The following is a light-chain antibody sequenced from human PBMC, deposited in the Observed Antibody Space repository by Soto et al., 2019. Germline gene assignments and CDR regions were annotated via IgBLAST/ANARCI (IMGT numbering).Light chain of an antibody. CDR3: ETWESSLSAVV. J-gene: IGLJ7*01. Sequence: QSVLTQPPSVSAAPGQKVTISCSGSSSNIGNNYVSWYQQLPGTAPKLLIYDNNKRPSVIPDRFSGSKSGTSASLGITGLQTGDEADYYCETWESSLSAVVFGGGTQLTV. V-gene: IGLV1-51*01. CDR2: DNN. CDR1: SSNIGNNY.